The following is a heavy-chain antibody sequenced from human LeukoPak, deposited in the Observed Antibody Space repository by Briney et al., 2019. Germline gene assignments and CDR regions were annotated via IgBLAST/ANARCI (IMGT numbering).Heavy chain of an antibody. D-gene: IGHD1-26*01. J-gene: IGHJ6*02. CDR3: ARSWSYTRFGYFGLDV. Sequence: ASVKVSCKASGYFFIDYYLHWMRLAPGQGLEWMGWIDPNSGGAKLAQKFQVRVTMTSDTSVSTVYMELTGLTFDDAALFYCARSWSYTRFGYFGLDVWGQGTTVTVSS. CDR1: GYFFIDYY. CDR2: IDPNSGGA. V-gene: IGHV1-2*02.